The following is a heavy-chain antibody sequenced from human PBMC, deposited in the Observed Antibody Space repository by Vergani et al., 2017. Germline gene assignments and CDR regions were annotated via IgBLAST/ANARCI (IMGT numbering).Heavy chain of an antibody. D-gene: IGHD6-19*01. Sequence: QLQLQESGPGLVKPSATLSLTCSVSGASIRSSNYYWGWIRPPPGRGLEWLASIYYSGSTYYNPYLKSRVTISVDTSKNQFSLKLSSVTAAETAVYFWARHSTVEWLVKLGWIDPWGQGILVTVSS. CDR2: IYYSGST. CDR1: GASIRSSNYY. V-gene: IGHV4-39*01. CDR3: ARHSTVEWLVKLGWIDP. J-gene: IGHJ5*02.